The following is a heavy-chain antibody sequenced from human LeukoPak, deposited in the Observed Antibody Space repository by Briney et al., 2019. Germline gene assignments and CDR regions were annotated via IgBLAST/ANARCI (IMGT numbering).Heavy chain of an antibody. CDR2: IYYSGGT. D-gene: IGHD4-23*01. J-gene: IGHJ5*02. Sequence: SETLSLTCTVSGGSISSFYYNWIRQPPGKGLEWIGHIYYSGGTNYNPSLKSRVTISLDTSKNQFSLKLSSVTAADTAGYYCARDYGGNSAGFDPWGQGTLVTVSS. V-gene: IGHV4-59*01. CDR1: GGSISSFY. CDR3: ARDYGGNSAGFDP.